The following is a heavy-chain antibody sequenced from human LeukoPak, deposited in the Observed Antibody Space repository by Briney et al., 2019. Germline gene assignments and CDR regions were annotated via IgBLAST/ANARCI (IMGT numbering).Heavy chain of an antibody. V-gene: IGHV3-23*01. CDR1: GFTFSSYA. Sequence: GGSLRLSCAASGFTFSSYAMSWVRQAPGKGLEWVSAISGSGGSIYYADSVKGRFTISRDNSKNTLYLQMNSLRADDTAVYYCAKDFGWGDGYNYYFDYWGQGTLVTVSS. CDR3: AKDFGWGDGYNYYFDY. J-gene: IGHJ4*02. CDR2: ISGSGGSI. D-gene: IGHD5-24*01.